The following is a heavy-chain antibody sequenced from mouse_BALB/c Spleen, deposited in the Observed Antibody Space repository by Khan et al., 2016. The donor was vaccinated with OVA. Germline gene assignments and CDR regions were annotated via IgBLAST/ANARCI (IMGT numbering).Heavy chain of an antibody. CDR1: GYSLTRYG. Sequence: QVQLKESGPGLVAPSQSLSITCTVHGYSLTRYGVHWVRQPPGKGLEWLGLIWAGGSTNYNWALMSRLSISIDNSKSQVFLKMNSLQTADTAMYYCARLEDIWGQGTTLTVSS. CDR3: ARLEDI. CDR2: IWAGGST. V-gene: IGHV2-9*02. D-gene: IGHD1-3*01. J-gene: IGHJ2*01.